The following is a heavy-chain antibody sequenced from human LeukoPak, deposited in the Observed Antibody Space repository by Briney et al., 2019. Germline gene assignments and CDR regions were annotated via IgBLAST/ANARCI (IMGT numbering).Heavy chain of an antibody. CDR2: IYHSGST. V-gene: IGHV4-38-2*02. D-gene: IGHD3-10*01. CDR3: ARDITMVRGVIIPRWFDH. J-gene: IGHJ5*02. CDR1: GYSISSGYY. Sequence: PSETLSLTCAVSGYSISSGYYWGWIRQPPGQGLEWIGSIYHSGSTYYNPSLKSRVTISVDTSKNQFSLKLSSVTAADTAVYYCARDITMVRGVIIPRWFDHWGQGTLVTVSS.